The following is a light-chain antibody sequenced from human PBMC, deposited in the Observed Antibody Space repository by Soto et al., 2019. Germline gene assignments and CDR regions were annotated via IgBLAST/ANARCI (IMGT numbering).Light chain of an antibody. Sequence: EIVLTQSPGTLSLSPGERAALSCRASQSVSSSYLAWYQQKPGQAPRLLIYGASSRATGIPDRFSGSGSGTDFTLTISRLEHEDFAVYYCQQYDRSSPMYIFGQGAKVEIK. V-gene: IGKV3-20*01. J-gene: IGKJ2*01. CDR1: QSVSSSY. CDR2: GAS. CDR3: QQYDRSSPMYI.